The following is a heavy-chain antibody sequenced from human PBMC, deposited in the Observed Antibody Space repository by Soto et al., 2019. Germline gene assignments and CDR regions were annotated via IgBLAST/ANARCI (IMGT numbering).Heavy chain of an antibody. CDR3: ANTFTMVRGVIEG. Sequence: PSETLSLTCTFSGDSISSSKYYWGWIRQPPGKGLEWIGEINHSGSTNYNPSLKSRVTISVDTSKNQFSLKLSSVTAADTAVYYCANTFTMVRGVIEGWGQGTLVTVSS. J-gene: IGHJ4*02. CDR1: GDSISSSKYY. CDR2: INHSGST. D-gene: IGHD3-10*01. V-gene: IGHV4-39*07.